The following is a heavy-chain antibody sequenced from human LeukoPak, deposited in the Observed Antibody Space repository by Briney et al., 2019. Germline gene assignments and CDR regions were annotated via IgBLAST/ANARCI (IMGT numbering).Heavy chain of an antibody. CDR2: ISAYNGNT. J-gene: IGHJ6*03. CDR3: ARDPPAGGGSSWLYYYYYYYMDV. D-gene: IGHD6-13*01. CDR1: GYTFTSYG. V-gene: IGHV1-18*01. Sequence: ASVKVSCKASGYTFTSYGISWVRQAPGQGLEWMGWISAYNGNTNYAQKLQGRVTMTTDTSTSTAYMELRSLRSDDTAVYYCARDPPAGGGSSWLYYYYYYYMDVWGKGTTVTVS.